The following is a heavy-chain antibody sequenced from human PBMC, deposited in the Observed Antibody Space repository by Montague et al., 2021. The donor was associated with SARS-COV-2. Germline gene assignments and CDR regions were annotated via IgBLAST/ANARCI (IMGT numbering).Heavy chain of an antibody. V-gene: IGHV3-7*01. D-gene: IGHD6-19*01. J-gene: IGHJ1*01. CDR3: ATSWATGWYNPDPDYLHP. CDR1: GFTFSTYW. Sequence: SLRLSCAASGFTFSTYWMSWVRQAPGKGLEWVANIKQDGSDKYYADSVKGRFTISRDHGRNSLFLQMNSLRAGDTAFYYCATSWATGWYNPDPDYLHPWGQGTLVTVSS. CDR2: IKQDGSDK.